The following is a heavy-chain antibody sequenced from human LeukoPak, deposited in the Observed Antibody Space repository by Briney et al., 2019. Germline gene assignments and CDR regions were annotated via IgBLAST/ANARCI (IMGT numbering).Heavy chain of an antibody. CDR1: GGSISSYY. V-gene: IGHV4-4*07. D-gene: IGHD3-16*02. Sequence: PSETLSLTCTVSGGSISSYYWSWIRQPAGKGLELIGRIYTSGSTNYNPSLKSRVTMSVDTSKNQFSLKLSSVTAADTAVYYCASHLVALFTFGGVIATLDDAFDIWGQGTMVTVSS. CDR2: IYTSGST. CDR3: ASHLVALFTFGGVIATLDDAFDI. J-gene: IGHJ3*02.